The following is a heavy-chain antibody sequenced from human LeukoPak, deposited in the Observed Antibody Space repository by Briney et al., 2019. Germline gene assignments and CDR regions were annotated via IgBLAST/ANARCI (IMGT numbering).Heavy chain of an antibody. Sequence: SETLSLTCAVYGGSFSGYYWSWIRQPPGKGLEWIGEINHSGSTNYNPSLKSRVTISVDTSKNQFSLKLSSVTAADTAVYYCARDLAAAQGGWFDPWDQGTLVTVSS. D-gene: IGHD6-13*01. CDR2: INHSGST. V-gene: IGHV4-34*01. CDR1: GGSFSGYY. CDR3: ARDLAAAQGGWFDP. J-gene: IGHJ5*02.